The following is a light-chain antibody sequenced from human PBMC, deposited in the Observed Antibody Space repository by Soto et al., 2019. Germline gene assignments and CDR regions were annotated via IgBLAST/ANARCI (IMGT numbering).Light chain of an antibody. V-gene: IGKV3-15*01. CDR3: QRYNDWPLT. CDR1: QGIGIT. CDR2: GAS. Sequence: IVMTQSPATLSVSPGERVTLSCRASQGIGITLAWYQQKPGQTPRLLIYGASTRATGIPARFSGSGSGTECTLTSNSLQSEDSAVYYCQRYNDWPLTFGGGTKVEIK. J-gene: IGKJ4*01.